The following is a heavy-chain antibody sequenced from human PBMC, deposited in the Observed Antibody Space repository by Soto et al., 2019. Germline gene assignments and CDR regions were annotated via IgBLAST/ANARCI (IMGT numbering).Heavy chain of an antibody. Sequence: GGSLRLSCAVSGFTFSTYAMNWVRQAPGKGLEWVSVISTSGGDTYYADSVKGRFTISRDNSKNTLYLQMNSLRADDTAVYYCAKDLTPRDGDNDFDYWGQGTLVTVSS. CDR3: AKDLTPRDGDNDFDY. V-gene: IGHV3-23*01. D-gene: IGHD2-21*02. CDR2: ISTSGGDT. J-gene: IGHJ4*02. CDR1: GFTFSTYA.